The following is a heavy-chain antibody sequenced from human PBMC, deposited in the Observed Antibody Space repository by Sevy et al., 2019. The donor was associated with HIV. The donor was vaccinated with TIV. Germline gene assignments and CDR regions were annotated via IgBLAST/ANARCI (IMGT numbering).Heavy chain of an antibody. D-gene: IGHD3-22*01. CDR2: ISYDGSNK. CDR3: ARAGGAYFDSSAQGPFDI. V-gene: IGHV3-30-3*01. Sequence: GGSLRLSCAASGFTFNTYAMHWVRQAPGKGLEWVAVISYDGSNKDYTDSVKGQFIISRDNSKNTLYLQMNSLRDEDMAVYYCARAGGAYFDSSAQGPFDIWGQGTMVTVSS. J-gene: IGHJ3*02. CDR1: GFTFNTYA.